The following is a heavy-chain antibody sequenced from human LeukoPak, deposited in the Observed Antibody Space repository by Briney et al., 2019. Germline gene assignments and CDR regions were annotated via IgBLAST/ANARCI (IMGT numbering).Heavy chain of an antibody. J-gene: IGHJ5*02. CDR3: ARGVGDFVESWFDP. CDR1: GYTFSGYY. D-gene: IGHD4-17*01. CDR2: IDPNSGGT. Sequence: ASVKVSCKASGYTFSGYYMHWVRPAPGQGLEWMGWIDPNSGGTNYAQKFQGRVTMTRDTSIITAYMELSRLRSDDTAVYYCARGVGDFVESWFDPWGQGTLVTVSS. V-gene: IGHV1-2*02.